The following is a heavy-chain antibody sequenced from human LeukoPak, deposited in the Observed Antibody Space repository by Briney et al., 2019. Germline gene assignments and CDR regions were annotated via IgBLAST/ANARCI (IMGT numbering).Heavy chain of an antibody. V-gene: IGHV4-30-2*01. CDR1: GGSISSGGYY. J-gene: IGHJ5*02. CDR2: IYHSGST. D-gene: IGHD2-2*01. CDR3: ARDLSSYLGLVVPAASSGFDP. Sequence: SQTLSLTCTVSGGSISSGGYYWSWIRQPPGKGLEWIGYIYHSGSTYYNPSLKSRVTISVDTSKNQFSLKLGSVTAADTAVYYCARDLSSYLGLVVPAASSGFDPWGQGTLVTVSS.